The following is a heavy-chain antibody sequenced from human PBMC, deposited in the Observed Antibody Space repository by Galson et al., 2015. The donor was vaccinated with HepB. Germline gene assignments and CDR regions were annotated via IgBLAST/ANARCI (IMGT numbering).Heavy chain of an antibody. V-gene: IGHV3-53*01. D-gene: IGHD3-22*01. CDR2: IYSGGST. J-gene: IGHJ4*02. Sequence: SLRLSCAASGFTVSSNYMSWVRQAPGKGLEWVSVIYSGGSTYYADSVKGRFTISRDNSKNTLYLQMNSLRAEDTAVYYCATEGAGYYDDYWGQGTLVTVSS. CDR3: ATEGAGYYDDY. CDR1: GFTVSSNY.